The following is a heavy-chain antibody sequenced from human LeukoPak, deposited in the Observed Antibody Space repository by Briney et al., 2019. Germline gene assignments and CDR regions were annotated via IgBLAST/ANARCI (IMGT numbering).Heavy chain of an antibody. Sequence: PGGSLRLSCAASGFSFISYGMHWVRQAPGNGLEWVGVISDDGRNKKYADSVKGRFTISRDNSKDTLYLQMNSLRDEDTAVYYCAERASDYGDYVTYFDYWGQGTLVTVSS. CDR2: ISDDGRNK. J-gene: IGHJ4*02. CDR3: AERASDYGDYVTYFDY. CDR1: GFSFISYG. V-gene: IGHV3-30*18. D-gene: IGHD4-17*01.